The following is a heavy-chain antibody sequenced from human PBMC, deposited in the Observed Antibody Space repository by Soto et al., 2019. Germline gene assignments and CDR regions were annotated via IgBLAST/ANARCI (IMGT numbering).Heavy chain of an antibody. CDR1: GFTFSSYG. V-gene: IGHV3-30*18. CDR2: ISYDGSNK. J-gene: IGHJ6*01. D-gene: IGHD3-10*01. CDR3: AKVWSTTPTGAFYYYGMDV. Sequence: PGGSLRLSWAASGFTFSSYGMHWVRQAPGKGLEWVAVISYDGSNKYYADSVKGRFTISRDNSKNTLYLQMNSLRAEDTAVYYCAKVWSTTPTGAFYYYGMDVWGPGTMRTISS.